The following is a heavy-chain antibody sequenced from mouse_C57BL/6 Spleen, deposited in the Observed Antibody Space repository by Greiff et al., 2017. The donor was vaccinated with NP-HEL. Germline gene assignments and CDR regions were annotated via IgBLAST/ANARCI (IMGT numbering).Heavy chain of an antibody. D-gene: IGHD3-1*01. J-gene: IGHJ4*01. CDR3: TGLPQDYAMDY. V-gene: IGHV1-15*01. CDR2: IDPETGGT. Sequence: QVTLKESGAELVRPGASVTLSCKASGYTFTDYEMHWVKQTPVHGLEWIGAIDPETGGTAYNQKFKGKAILTADKSSSTAYMELRSLTSEDSAVYYCTGLPQDYAMDYWGQGTSVTVSS. CDR1: GYTFTDYE.